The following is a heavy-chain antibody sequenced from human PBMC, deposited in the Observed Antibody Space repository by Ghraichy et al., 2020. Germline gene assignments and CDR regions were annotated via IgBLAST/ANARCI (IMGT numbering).Heavy chain of an antibody. CDR2: ISYDGSNK. CDR1: GFTFSSYA. V-gene: IGHV3-30-3*01. Sequence: GGSLRLSCAASGFTFSSYAMHWVRQAPGKGLEWVAVISYDGSNKYYADSVKGRFTISRDNSKNTLYLQMNSLRAEDTAVYYCARPLGGSYVIGWFDPWGQGTLVTVSS. D-gene: IGHD1-26*01. CDR3: ARPLGGSYVIGWFDP. J-gene: IGHJ5*02.